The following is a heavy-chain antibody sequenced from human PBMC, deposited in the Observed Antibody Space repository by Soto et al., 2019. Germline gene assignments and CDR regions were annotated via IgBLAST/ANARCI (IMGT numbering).Heavy chain of an antibody. CDR2: IFYSGNT. V-gene: IGHV4-39*01. CDR3: AVVDSTGNWFDP. J-gene: IGHJ5*02. D-gene: IGHD6-25*01. Sequence: SETLSLTCTVSDDSIGRSNYFWGWIRQTPGKGLECIGSIFYSGNTHYNPSLKSRVTISVDTSKNQFTLKLISVTAADTAVYYCAVVDSTGNWFDPWGEGALVTVSS. CDR1: DDSIGRSNYF.